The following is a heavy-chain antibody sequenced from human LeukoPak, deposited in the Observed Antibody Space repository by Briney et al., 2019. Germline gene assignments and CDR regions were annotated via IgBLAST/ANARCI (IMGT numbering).Heavy chain of an antibody. V-gene: IGHV4-59*01. D-gene: IGHD3-22*01. Sequence: SETRSLTCTISGGSFSSYYWSWIRQPPGKGLEWIGYIYYSGTTNYNPSLRSRVTISIDTSKNQFSLKLSSVTAADTAVYYCASSEPLVVVITRAFDYWGQGTLVTVSS. CDR3: ASSEPLVVVITRAFDY. J-gene: IGHJ4*02. CDR2: IYYSGTT. CDR1: GGSFSSYY.